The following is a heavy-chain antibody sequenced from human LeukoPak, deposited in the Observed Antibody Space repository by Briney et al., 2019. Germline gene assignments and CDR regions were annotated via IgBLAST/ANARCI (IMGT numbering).Heavy chain of an antibody. Sequence: GGSLRLSCVVSGGTFERYGMHWVRQAPGKGLEWVAFIRYHGSDKDYADSVKGRFIVSRDNSKNTLFLQMDSLRVEDTAVYYCARDQWGDFDYWGQGTLVTVSP. J-gene: IGHJ4*02. CDR2: IRYHGSDK. CDR1: GGTFERYG. V-gene: IGHV3-30*02. CDR3: ARDQWGDFDY. D-gene: IGHD1-26*01.